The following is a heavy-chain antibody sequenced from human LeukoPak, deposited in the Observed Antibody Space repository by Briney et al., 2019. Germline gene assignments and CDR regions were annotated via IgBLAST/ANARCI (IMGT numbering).Heavy chain of an antibody. CDR3: ARDSSRDGYNYIGIFDY. V-gene: IGHV1-69*05. D-gene: IGHD5-24*01. CDR2: IIPIFGTA. J-gene: IGHJ4*02. Sequence: GASVKVSCKASGGTFSSYAISWVRQAPGQGLEWMGGIIPIFGTANYAQKFQGRVTMTTDTSTSTAYMELRSLRSDDTAVYYCARDSSRDGYNYIGIFDYWGRGTLVTVSS. CDR1: GGTFSSYA.